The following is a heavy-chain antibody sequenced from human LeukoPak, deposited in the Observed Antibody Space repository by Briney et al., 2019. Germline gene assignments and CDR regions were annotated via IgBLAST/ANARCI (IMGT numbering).Heavy chain of an antibody. Sequence: TSETLSLTCTVSGGSISSRPYYWGWVRQPPGKGLEWIGSISYSGSIHYNPSLKSRVAISVDTSKNHFSLRLSSVTAADTAVYYCATLEIGDYYFDYWGQGTLVTVSS. J-gene: IGHJ4*02. D-gene: IGHD3-16*01. CDR1: GGSISSRPYY. CDR2: ISYSGSI. V-gene: IGHV4-39*01. CDR3: ATLEIGDYYFDY.